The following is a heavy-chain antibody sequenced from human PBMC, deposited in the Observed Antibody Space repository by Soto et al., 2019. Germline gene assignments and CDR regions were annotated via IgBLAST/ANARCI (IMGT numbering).Heavy chain of an antibody. J-gene: IGHJ4*02. D-gene: IGHD1-26*01. CDR3: ARRGSGSYYDY. Sequence: PGGSLRLYCAASGFTFSSDAMRWVRQAPGKGLEWVSAISGSGGSMYYADSVKGRFTISRDNSKNTLYLQMNSLRAEDTAVYYCARRGSGSYYDYWGQGTLVTVSS. CDR2: ISGSGGSM. V-gene: IGHV3-23*01. CDR1: GFTFSSDA.